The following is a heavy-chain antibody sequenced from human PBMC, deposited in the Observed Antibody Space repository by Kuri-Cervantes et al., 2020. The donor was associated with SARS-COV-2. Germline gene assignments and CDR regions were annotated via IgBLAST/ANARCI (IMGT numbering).Heavy chain of an antibody. V-gene: IGHV1-2*02. Sequence: ASVKVSCKASGYTFTGYYMHWVRQAPGQGLEWMGWINPNSGGTNYAQKLQGRVTMTTDTSTSTAYMELRSLRSDDTAVYYCARVLGSSTSCYWDWGQGTLVTVSS. CDR3: ARVLGSSTSCYWD. CDR1: GYTFTGYY. J-gene: IGHJ4*02. CDR2: INPNSGGT. D-gene: IGHD2-2*01.